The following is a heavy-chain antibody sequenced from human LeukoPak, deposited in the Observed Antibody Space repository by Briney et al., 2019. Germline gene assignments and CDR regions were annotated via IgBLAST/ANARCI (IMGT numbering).Heavy chain of an antibody. D-gene: IGHD4-23*01. CDR1: GGTFSSYA. Sequence: GASVKVSCKASGGTFSSYAISWVRQAPGQGLEWMGGIIPIFGTANYAQKFQGRVTITADESTSTAYMELSSLRSEDTAVYYCARAQVTRRHHVLYWFDPWGQGTLVTVSS. CDR3: ARAQVTRRHHVLYWFDP. CDR2: IIPIFGTA. J-gene: IGHJ5*02. V-gene: IGHV1-69*13.